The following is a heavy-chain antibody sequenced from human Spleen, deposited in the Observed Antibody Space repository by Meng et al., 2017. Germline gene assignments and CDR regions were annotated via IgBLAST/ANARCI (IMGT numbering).Heavy chain of an antibody. CDR1: GGSFSDYA. CDR2: INHSGST. J-gene: IGHJ4*02. Sequence: QVHVQQWGPGLLQPSETLPLPCVVSGGSFSDYAWSWIRQPPGKGLEWIGEINHSGSTNYHPSLESRATISVDTSQNNLSLKLSSVTAADSAVYYCARGPTTMAHDFDYWGQGTLVTVSS. D-gene: IGHD4-11*01. V-gene: IGHV4-34*01. CDR3: ARGPTTMAHDFDY.